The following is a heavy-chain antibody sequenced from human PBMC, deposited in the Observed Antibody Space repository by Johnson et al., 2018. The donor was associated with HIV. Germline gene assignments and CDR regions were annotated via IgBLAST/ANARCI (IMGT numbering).Heavy chain of an antibody. D-gene: IGHD1-26*01. Sequence: VQLVESGGGVVRPGGSLRLSCAASGFTFDYYGMSWVRQAPGKGLEWVSGINWNGGSTDYAAPVKGRFTISRDNAKNSLSLQMNSLRAEDTALYYCARGAQWELLSDAFDIWGQGTMVTVSS. V-gene: IGHV3-20*04. CDR3: ARGAQWELLSDAFDI. CDR2: INWNGGST. CDR1: GFTFDYYG. J-gene: IGHJ3*02.